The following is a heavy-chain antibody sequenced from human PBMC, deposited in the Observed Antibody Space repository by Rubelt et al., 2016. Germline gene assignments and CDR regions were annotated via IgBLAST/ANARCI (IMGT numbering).Heavy chain of an antibody. V-gene: IGHV4-34*01. CDR3: RRDGYHNGGYYFDY. CDR2: INHSGST. Sequence: QVQLQQWGSGLLKPSETLSLTCAVYGGSFSGYYWTWIRQPPGKGLEWIGEINHSGSTNYNPSLKSRVSISVDTSKNPFSLKLSSVTAADTAVYYCRRDGYHNGGYYFDYWGQGTPVTVSS. J-gene: IGHJ4*02. CDR1: GGSFSGYY. D-gene: IGHD5-24*01.